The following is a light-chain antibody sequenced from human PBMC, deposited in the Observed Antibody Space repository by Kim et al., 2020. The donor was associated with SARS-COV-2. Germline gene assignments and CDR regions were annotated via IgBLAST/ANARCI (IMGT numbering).Light chain of an antibody. Sequence: SYELTQPPSVSVSPGQTASITCSGAKLGDKYACWYQQKPGQSPVLVIYQDSKRPSGFPERFSVSNSGNTATLTISGTQAMVEADYYCQARDSSTYVFGTG. CDR1: KLGDKY. CDR3: QARDSSTYV. V-gene: IGLV3-1*01. J-gene: IGLJ1*01. CDR2: QDS.